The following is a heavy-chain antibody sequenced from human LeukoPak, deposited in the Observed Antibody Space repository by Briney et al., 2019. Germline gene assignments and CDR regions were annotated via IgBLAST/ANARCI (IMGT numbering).Heavy chain of an antibody. J-gene: IGHJ4*02. CDR2: ISNDGSDK. CDR1: GFTFSSYG. Sequence: PGGSLRLSCAASGFTFSSYGMYWVRQAPGKGLEWVVVISNDGSDKYYADSVKGRFTTSRDNSKNTPYLQMNSLRAEDTAVYYCAKGYSTGWYGGVDYWGQGTLVTVSS. CDR3: AKGYSTGWYGGVDY. D-gene: IGHD6-19*01. V-gene: IGHV3-30*18.